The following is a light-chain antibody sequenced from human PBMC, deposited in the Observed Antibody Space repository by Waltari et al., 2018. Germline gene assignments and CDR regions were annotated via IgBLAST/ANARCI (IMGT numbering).Light chain of an antibody. V-gene: IGLV1-44*01. CDR3: AAWDDSLNGVV. Sequence: QSVLTQPPSASGTPGQRVTISCSGSSSNIGSNTVNWYQQLLGTAPKLLIYSNNQLPSGVPDRFSGSKSGTSASLAISGLQSEDEADYYCAAWDDSLNGVVFGGGTKLTVL. J-gene: IGLJ2*01. CDR1: SSNIGSNT. CDR2: SNN.